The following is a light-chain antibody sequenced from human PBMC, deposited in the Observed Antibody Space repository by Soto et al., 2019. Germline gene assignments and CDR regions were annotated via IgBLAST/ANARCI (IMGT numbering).Light chain of an antibody. CDR1: ISNIGAGYD. CDR2: GNN. V-gene: IGLV1-40*01. J-gene: IGLJ1*01. CDR3: QSYDSSLSAYV. Sequence: QSALTQPPSVSGAPGQRVTISCTGNISNIGAGYDVHWYQQLPGTAPKLLIYGNNNRPSGVPDRFSGSKSGTSASLAITGLQAEDEADYYCQSYDSSLSAYVFGPGTKLTVL.